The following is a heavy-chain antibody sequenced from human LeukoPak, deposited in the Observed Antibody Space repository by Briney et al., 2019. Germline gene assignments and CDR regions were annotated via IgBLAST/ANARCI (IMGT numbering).Heavy chain of an antibody. CDR1: GFIFSNYG. CDR3: ARGSEHLDNWFDP. Sequence: PGGSLRLSCAASGFIFSNYGMNWVRQAPGKGLEWISYSSGSSSLIHQADSVKGRFTISRDNAKNLVSLQMSSLRDEDTAVYYCARGSEHLDNWFDPWGQGTLVTVSS. V-gene: IGHV3-48*02. J-gene: IGHJ5*02. D-gene: IGHD1-14*01. CDR2: SSGSSSLI.